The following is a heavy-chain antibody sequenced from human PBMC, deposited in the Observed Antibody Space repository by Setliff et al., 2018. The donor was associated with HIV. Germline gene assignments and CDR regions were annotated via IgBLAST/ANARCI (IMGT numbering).Heavy chain of an antibody. CDR3: VRHLSAMATVDY. Sequence: SETLSLTCAVYGETFSGYYWSWIRQPPGKGLEWIGEINHSGSTTYHPSLRSRATISADTSKNQFSLDLNSVTAADTAVYLCVRHLSAMATVDYWGQGALVTVSS. V-gene: IGHV4-34*01. CDR1: GETFSGYY. D-gene: IGHD6-25*01. CDR2: INHSGST. J-gene: IGHJ4*02.